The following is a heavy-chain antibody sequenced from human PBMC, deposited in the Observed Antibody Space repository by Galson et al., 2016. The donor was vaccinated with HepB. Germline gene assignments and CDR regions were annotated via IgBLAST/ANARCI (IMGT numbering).Heavy chain of an antibody. CDR1: TFSSYG. CDR3: ARDQVVSMAGINYYFYYGMDV. V-gene: IGHV3-30*19. CDR2: IWYDGSNK. J-gene: IGHJ6*02. D-gene: IGHD6-19*01. Sequence: TFSSYGMHWVRQAPGKGLEWVAVIWYDGSNKYYADSVKGRVTISRDNSRNTLFLQLSSLRLDDTAVYYCARDQVVSMAGINYYFYYGMDVWGQGTTVTVSS.